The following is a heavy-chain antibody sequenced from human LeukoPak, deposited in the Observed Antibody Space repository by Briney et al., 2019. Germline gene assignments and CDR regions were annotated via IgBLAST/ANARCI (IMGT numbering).Heavy chain of an antibody. CDR1: GFTFVTHA. CDR2: IWSDGINK. V-gene: IGHV3-33*01. Sequence: GGSLRLSCAASGFTFVTHAIHWVRQAPAKGLEWVAMIWSDGINKYYPDSVKGRFTISRDNFKNTVYLQMNSLRVEDTAVYYCARDPPSSGWSFHYWGQGTVVTVSS. D-gene: IGHD6-19*01. J-gene: IGHJ4*02. CDR3: ARDPPSSGWSFHY.